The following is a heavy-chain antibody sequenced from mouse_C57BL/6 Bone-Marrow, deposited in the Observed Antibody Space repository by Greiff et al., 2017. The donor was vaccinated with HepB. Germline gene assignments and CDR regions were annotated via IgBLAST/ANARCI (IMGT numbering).Heavy chain of an antibody. V-gene: IGHV2-2*01. CDR3: ARLYYGNYDYFDY. D-gene: IGHD2-1*01. Sequence: VQLVESGPGLVQPSQSLSITCTVSGFSFTSYGVHWVRQSPGKGLEWLGVIWSGGSTDYNAAFISRLSISKDNSKSQVFFKMNSLQADDTAIYYCARLYYGNYDYFDYWGQGTTLTVSS. CDR2: IWSGGST. CDR1: GFSFTSYG. J-gene: IGHJ2*01.